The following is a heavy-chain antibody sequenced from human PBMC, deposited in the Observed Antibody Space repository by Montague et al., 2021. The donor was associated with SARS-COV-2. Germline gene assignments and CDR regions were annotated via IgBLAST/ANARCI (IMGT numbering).Heavy chain of an antibody. CDR3: ARGRIEVSTFVVVLAGASYYMDV. J-gene: IGHJ6*03. CDR2: INDGGNV. CDR1: GGSISGYY. D-gene: IGHD2-15*01. Sequence: SETLSLTCAVYGGSISGYYWSWIRQPAGKGLEWIGGINDGGNVNYNPSLKSRVTMSVDTSKNQFSLKLHSMTAADTAIYYCARGRIEVSTFVVVLAGASYYMDVWGRGTMVTVSS. V-gene: IGHV4-34*01.